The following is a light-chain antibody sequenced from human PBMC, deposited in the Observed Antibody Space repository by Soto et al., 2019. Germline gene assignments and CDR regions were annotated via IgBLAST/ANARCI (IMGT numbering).Light chain of an antibody. CDR2: GAS. J-gene: IGKJ4*01. CDR3: QQSSSIT. V-gene: IGKV1-39*01. Sequence: DIQMTQSPSSLSASVGNRVTITCRASQPIGSYLNWYRQKPGKAPEVLIYGASNLQDGVPSRFSGSGSGTDFTLTIDSLQAEDFATYYCQQSSSITFGAGTKVEI. CDR1: QPIGSY.